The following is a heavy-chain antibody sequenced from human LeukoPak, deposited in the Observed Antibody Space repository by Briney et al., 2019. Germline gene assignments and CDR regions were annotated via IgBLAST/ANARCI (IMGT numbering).Heavy chain of an antibody. CDR3: ARGYPTEYSSGWYGY. CDR1: GCTFSSYW. Sequence: PGGSLCLSCAASGCTFSSYWMSWVRQTPGKGLEWVANIHEDGSEKYYVDSVKGRFTISRDNAKNSPFLQMNSLRAEDTAVYYCARGYPTEYSSGWYGYWGQATLVTVSS. D-gene: IGHD6-19*01. CDR2: IHEDGSEK. J-gene: IGHJ4*02. V-gene: IGHV3-7*02.